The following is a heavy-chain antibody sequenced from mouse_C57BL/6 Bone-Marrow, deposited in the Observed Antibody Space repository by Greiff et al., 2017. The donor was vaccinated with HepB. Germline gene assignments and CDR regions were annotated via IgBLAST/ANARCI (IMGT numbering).Heavy chain of an antibody. CDR3: TTDCIPPGFAY. Sequence: EVQLQQSGAELVRPGASVKLSCTASGFNIKDDYMHWVKQRPEQGLEWIGWIDPANGDTEYASKFQGKATITADTSSNTAYLQLSSLTSEDTAVYYCTTDCIPPGFAYWGQGTLVTVSA. J-gene: IGHJ3*01. CDR2: IDPANGDT. CDR1: GFNIKDDY. V-gene: IGHV14-4*01.